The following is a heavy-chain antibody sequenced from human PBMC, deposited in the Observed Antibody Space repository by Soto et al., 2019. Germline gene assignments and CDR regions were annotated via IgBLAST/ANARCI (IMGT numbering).Heavy chain of an antibody. CDR3: ARQPRERDFWSGYTSVRAHYYYYGMDV. Sequence: GESLKISCKGSGYSFTSYWIGWVRQMPGKGLEWMGIIYPGDSDTRYSPSFQGQVTISADKSISTAYLQWSSLKASDTAMYYCARQPRERDFWSGYTSVRAHYYYYGMDVWGQGTTVTVSS. CDR1: GYSFTSYW. D-gene: IGHD3-3*01. J-gene: IGHJ6*02. CDR2: IYPGDSDT. V-gene: IGHV5-51*01.